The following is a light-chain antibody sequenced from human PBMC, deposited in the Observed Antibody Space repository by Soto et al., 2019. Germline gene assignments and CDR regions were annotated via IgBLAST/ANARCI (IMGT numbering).Light chain of an antibody. V-gene: IGKV1-39*01. Sequence: IQIIQSTSSLSASVGDRVTITCRASQSISSFLNWLQQKPGEAPNLLIYAASSLQSGVPSRFSGRGSETDFTLTISSLQPEDFATYYCPQSYSTPWTLGQGTKVDSK. CDR1: QSISSF. CDR3: PQSYSTPWT. CDR2: AAS. J-gene: IGKJ1*01.